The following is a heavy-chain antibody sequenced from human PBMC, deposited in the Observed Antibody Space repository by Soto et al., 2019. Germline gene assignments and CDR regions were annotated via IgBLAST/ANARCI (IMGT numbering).Heavy chain of an antibody. J-gene: IGHJ6*02. Sequence: GGSMRLSCAASGFTFSNAWMSWVRQAPGKGLEWVGRIKSKTDGGTTDYAAPVKGRFTISRDDSKNTLYLQMNSLKTEDTAVYYCTTDSSTSTDGMDVWGQGTTVTVSS. D-gene: IGHD2-2*01. CDR1: GFTFSNAW. CDR2: IKSKTDGGTT. V-gene: IGHV3-15*01. CDR3: TTDSSTSTDGMDV.